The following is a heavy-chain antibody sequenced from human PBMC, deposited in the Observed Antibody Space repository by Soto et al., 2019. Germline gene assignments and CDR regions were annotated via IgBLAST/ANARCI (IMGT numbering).Heavy chain of an antibody. Sequence: GASVKVSCKASGYTFTGYYMHWVRQAPGQGLEWMGWINPNSGGTNYAQKFQGWVTMTRDTSISTAYMELSRLRSEDTAVYYCARDMTHYDILTGYVPSHPSQGAFDIWGQGTMVTVSS. CDR3: ARDMTHYDILTGYVPSHPSQGAFDI. CDR2: INPNSGGT. D-gene: IGHD3-9*01. V-gene: IGHV1-2*04. J-gene: IGHJ3*02. CDR1: GYTFTGYY.